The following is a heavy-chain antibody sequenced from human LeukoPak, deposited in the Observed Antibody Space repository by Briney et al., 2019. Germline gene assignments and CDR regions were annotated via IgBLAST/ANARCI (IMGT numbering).Heavy chain of an antibody. CDR3: ARGLKTSMVRGFRYYFDY. Sequence: SETLSLTCTVSGGSISSGGYYWSWIRQHPGKGLEWIGYIYYSGSTYYNPSLKSRVTISVDTSKNQFSLKLRSVTAADTAVYYCARGLKTSMVRGFRYYFDYWGQGTLVTVSS. V-gene: IGHV4-31*03. CDR2: IYYSGST. D-gene: IGHD3-10*01. J-gene: IGHJ4*02. CDR1: GGSISSGGYY.